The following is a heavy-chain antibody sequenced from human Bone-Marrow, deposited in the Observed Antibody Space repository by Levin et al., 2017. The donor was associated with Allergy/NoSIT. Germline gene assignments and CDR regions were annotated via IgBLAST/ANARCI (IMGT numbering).Heavy chain of an antibody. CDR3: ARDRYSSSWYTLHRTTYYYYGMDV. CDR1: GFTFSSYG. V-gene: IGHV3-33*01. D-gene: IGHD6-13*01. J-gene: IGHJ6*02. CDR2: IWYDGSNK. Sequence: GGSLRLSCAASGFTFSSYGMHWVRQAPGKGLEWVAVIWYDGSNKYYADSVKGRFTISRDNSKNTLYLQMNSLRAEDTAVYYCARDRYSSSWYTLHRTTYYYYGMDVWGQGTTVTVSS.